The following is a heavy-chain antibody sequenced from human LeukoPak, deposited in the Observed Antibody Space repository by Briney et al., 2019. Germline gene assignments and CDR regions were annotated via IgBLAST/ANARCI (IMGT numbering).Heavy chain of an antibody. CDR2: ISYDGSNK. J-gene: IGHJ3*01. V-gene: IGHV3-30-3*01. CDR3: ERSPYSSSAFDF. D-gene: IGHD6-19*01. CDR1: GFTFCSYA. Sequence: GGSLRLSCEASGFTFCSYAMHWVRQAPGKGLEWVAVISYDGSNKYYADSVKGRFTISRDNSKNTLYLQMNSLRAEDTAVYYCERSPYSSSAFDFWGQATMVTVSS.